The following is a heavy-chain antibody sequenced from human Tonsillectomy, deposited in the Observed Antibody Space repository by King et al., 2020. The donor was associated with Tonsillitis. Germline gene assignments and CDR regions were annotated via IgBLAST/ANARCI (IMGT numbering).Heavy chain of an antibody. CDR3: AKDRGIRDSGGSGSFVRVRVEKSPSGYYFDY. V-gene: IGHV3-30*02. Sequence: VQLVESGGGVVQPGGSLRLSCAASGFIFSSYGMHWVRQAPGKGLEWVAFLQYDGSNKYYADSVKGRFTISRDNSKNTLYLQMDSLRAEDTAVYYCAKDRGIRDSGGSGSFVRVRVEKSPSGYYFDYWGQGALVTVSS. D-gene: IGHD3-10*01. CDR1: GFIFSSYG. CDR2: LQYDGSNK. J-gene: IGHJ4*02.